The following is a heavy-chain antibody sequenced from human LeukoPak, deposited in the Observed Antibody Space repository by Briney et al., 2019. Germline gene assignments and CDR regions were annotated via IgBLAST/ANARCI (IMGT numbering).Heavy chain of an antibody. CDR3: TKDRRGPAAGPCYFDS. V-gene: IGHV3-23*01. D-gene: IGHD3-10*01. CDR2: ITAIDGRT. Sequence: GGSLRLPCVASGFTFSSTTMGWVRQAPGRGLEWVSSITAIDGRTYYADSVRGRFTISRDNSKNTVYLQLNSLRAGDTAIYYRTKDRRGPAAGPCYFDSWAQGTLFTVSS. J-gene: IGHJ4*02. CDR1: GFTFSSTT.